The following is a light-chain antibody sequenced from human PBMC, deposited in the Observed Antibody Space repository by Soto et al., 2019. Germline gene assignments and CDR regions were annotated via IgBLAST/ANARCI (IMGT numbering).Light chain of an antibody. V-gene: IGLV2-8*01. CDR2: EVN. CDR1: HSDFGGYNY. J-gene: IGLJ2*01. Sequence: QSALTQPPSASGSPGQSVTISCTGAHSDFGGYNYVSWYQQHPGKAPKLMIFEVNKRPSGVPDRFSGSKFGNTASLTVSGLQAEDEADYYFSSYAGSNNVVFVGGTKLTVL. CDR3: SSYAGSNNVV.